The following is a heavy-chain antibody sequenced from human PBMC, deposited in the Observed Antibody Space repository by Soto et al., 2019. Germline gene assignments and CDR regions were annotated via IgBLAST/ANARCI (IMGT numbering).Heavy chain of an antibody. D-gene: IGHD2-15*01. Sequence: ASVKVSCKASGYTFTSHHVSWVRQAPGQGLEWMGWISTYNGNTNYAQKFQGRVTLSTDTSTCTAYMEVRNLRSDDTAVYYCGREDGGQILPPYCGMDVGGQGSKVTVSS. J-gene: IGHJ6*02. CDR1: GYTFTSHH. CDR3: GREDGGQILPPYCGMDV. V-gene: IGHV1-18*01. CDR2: ISTYNGNT.